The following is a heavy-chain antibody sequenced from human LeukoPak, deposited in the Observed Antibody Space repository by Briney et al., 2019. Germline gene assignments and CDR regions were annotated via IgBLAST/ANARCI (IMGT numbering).Heavy chain of an antibody. CDR2: INPNSGGT. CDR1: GYTFTGYY. Sequence: ASVKVSCKASGYTFTGYYMHWVRQAPGQGLEWMGWINPNSGGTNYAQKFQGWVTMTRDTSISTAYMELSRLRSDDTAVYYCATFHSGSYFAEYFQHWGQGTPVTVSS. J-gene: IGHJ1*01. D-gene: IGHD1-26*01. CDR3: ATFHSGSYFAEYFQH. V-gene: IGHV1-2*04.